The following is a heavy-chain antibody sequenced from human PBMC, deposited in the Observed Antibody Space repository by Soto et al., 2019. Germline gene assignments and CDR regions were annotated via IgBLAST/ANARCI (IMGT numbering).Heavy chain of an antibody. CDR2: IFSNDEK. CDR1: GVSLSNTRMG. D-gene: IGHD3-10*01. V-gene: IGHV2-26*01. CDR3: TRIETGSATYT. Sequence: QVTLKESGPVLVKPTETLTLTCTVSGVSLSNTRMGVSWIRQPPGKALEWLAHIFSNDEKSYSTSLKSRLTISKDTSKSQVVLSMTNMDPVDTATYYCTRIETGSATYTWGQGTLVTVSS. J-gene: IGHJ5*02.